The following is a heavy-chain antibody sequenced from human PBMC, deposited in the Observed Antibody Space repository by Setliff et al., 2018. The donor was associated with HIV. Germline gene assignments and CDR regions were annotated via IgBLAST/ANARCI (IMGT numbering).Heavy chain of an antibody. CDR1: DGSFSDYF. J-gene: IGHJ4*02. Sequence: SETLSLTCAVYDGSFSDYFWTWIRQRPGKGLEWIGDINHSGSTNYNPSLKSRVTMSVDTSKNQFSLKLSSVTAADTAVYYCATGLIMAPDYWGQGSLVTVSS. CDR2: INHSGST. V-gene: IGHV4-34*01. CDR3: ATGLIMAPDY. D-gene: IGHD2-8*01.